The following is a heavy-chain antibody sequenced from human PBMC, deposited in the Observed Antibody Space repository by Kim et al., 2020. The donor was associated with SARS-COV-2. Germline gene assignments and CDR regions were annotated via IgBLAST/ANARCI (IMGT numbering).Heavy chain of an antibody. D-gene: IGHD4-17*01. CDR3: AKEIYDYGGKSRFDS. J-gene: IGHJ4*02. Sequence: GGSLRLSCAASGFTFNTYWMSWVRQAPGKGLEWVANIAEDETLKYYVDSVRGRFTISRDNAQNSLYLQMNSLRAEDTAVYYCAKEIYDYGGKSRFDSWGQGTLVSVSS. CDR2: IAEDETLK. CDR1: GFTFNTYW. V-gene: IGHV3-7*03.